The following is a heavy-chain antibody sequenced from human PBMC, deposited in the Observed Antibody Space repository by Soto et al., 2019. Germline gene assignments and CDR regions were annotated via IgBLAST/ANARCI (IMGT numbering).Heavy chain of an antibody. CDR2: INHSGST. J-gene: IGHJ6*03. CDR3: ARGKLEGYYYYYYYMDV. D-gene: IGHD3-3*01. CDR1: GGSFSGYY. Sequence: QVQLQQWGAGLLKPSETLSLTCAVYGGSFSGYYWSWIRQPPGKGLEWIGEINHSGSTNYNPSLKRRVTISVDTSKNQFSLKLSSVTAADTAVYYCARGKLEGYYYYYYYMDVWGKGTTVTVSS. V-gene: IGHV4-34*01.